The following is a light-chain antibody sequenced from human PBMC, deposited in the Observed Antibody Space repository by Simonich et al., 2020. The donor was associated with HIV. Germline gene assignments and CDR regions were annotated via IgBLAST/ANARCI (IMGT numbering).Light chain of an antibody. V-gene: IGKV4-1*01. Sequence: DIVMTQSPDALAVSLGERATINCKSRQSVLYSSNNKTYLAWYQQKPGQPPKLLICCAATRESGVPDRFSSSGSGTDFTLTISSLQAEDVAVYYCQQYYSTPPTFGQGTKVEIK. CDR3: QQYYSTPPT. CDR1: QSVLYSSNNKTY. CDR2: CAA. J-gene: IGKJ1*01.